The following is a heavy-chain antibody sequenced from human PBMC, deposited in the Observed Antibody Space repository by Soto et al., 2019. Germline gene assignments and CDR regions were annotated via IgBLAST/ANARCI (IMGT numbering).Heavy chain of an antibody. J-gene: IGHJ4*02. D-gene: IGHD3-16*01. CDR3: TRGGKVFDS. CDR2: IGTAGDT. CDR1: GFTFSSYD. V-gene: IGHV3-13*01. Sequence: EVQLVESGADLVQPGGSLRLSCAASGFTFSSYDFHWVRQATGKGLEWVSGIGTAGDTYYAGSVKGLFIMSGEKGKDSLYLQMNAVRAGDRVVYFRTRGGKVFDSWAQGAL.